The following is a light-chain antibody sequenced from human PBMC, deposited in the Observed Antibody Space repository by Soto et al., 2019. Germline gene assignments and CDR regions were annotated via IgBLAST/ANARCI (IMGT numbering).Light chain of an antibody. V-gene: IGKV3-20*01. Sequence: EIVLTQSPGTLSLSPGDRATLSCWASQSITSTYLAWYQKKPGQAPRLLMYGVSFRATGIPDRFSGSGSGTDFTLTISRVEPEDFAVSYCQQYGSLHHPITFGQGTRLDIK. CDR3: QQYGSLHHPIT. CDR2: GVS. CDR1: QSITSTY. J-gene: IGKJ5*01.